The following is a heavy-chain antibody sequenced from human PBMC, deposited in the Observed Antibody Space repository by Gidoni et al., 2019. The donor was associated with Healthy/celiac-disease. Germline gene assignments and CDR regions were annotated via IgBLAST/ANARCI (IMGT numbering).Heavy chain of an antibody. V-gene: IGHV2-5*01. D-gene: IGHD1-26*01. J-gene: IGHJ4*02. Sequence: QITLQESGPTLVKPTQTLTLTCPFSGFSLSTRGVGVGWIRQPPGKALEWLALIYWNYDKRYSPSLKSRLTITKDTSKSQVVLTMTNMDPVDTATYYCAHRGDGLFDYWGQGTLVTVSS. CDR2: IYWNYDK. CDR3: AHRGDGLFDY. CDR1: GFSLSTRGVG.